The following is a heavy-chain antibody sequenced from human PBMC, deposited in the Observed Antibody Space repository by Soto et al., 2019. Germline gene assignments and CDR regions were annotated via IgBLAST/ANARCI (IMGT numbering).Heavy chain of an antibody. Sequence: QLQLVQSGAEVKKPGASVTVSCKASGYNFDKYGIMWVRQVRGQGLEWMGWISAFNGNTNQAPKFQGRLTMTTDIPTNTAHMELRSLTSDDTAVYYCGRVLSGSYFDDSDFWGQGTLVTVSS. V-gene: IGHV1-18*01. CDR2: ISAFNGNT. D-gene: IGHD1-26*01. CDR1: GYNFDKYG. CDR3: GRVLSGSYFDDSDF. J-gene: IGHJ4*02.